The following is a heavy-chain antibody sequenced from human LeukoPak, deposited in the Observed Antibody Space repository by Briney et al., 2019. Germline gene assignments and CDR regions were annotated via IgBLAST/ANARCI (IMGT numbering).Heavy chain of an antibody. CDR3: ARGGAPAVYFDY. V-gene: IGHV3-30*03. Sequence: PGKSLRLSCAASGFIFSSHGMHWIRQAPGKWLEWVALISHAGSNEYYAASVKGRFTISRDNSNNEFYLQMNSLRPEDTAVYYCARGGAPAVYFDYWGQGALVTVSS. CDR1: GFIFSSHG. D-gene: IGHD1-26*01. J-gene: IGHJ4*02. CDR2: ISHAGSNE.